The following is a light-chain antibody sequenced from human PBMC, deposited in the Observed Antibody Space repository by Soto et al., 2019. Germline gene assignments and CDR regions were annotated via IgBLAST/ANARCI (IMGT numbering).Light chain of an antibody. CDR1: ISNTGSNA. CDR3: ATCDDSRSAQGV. J-gene: IGLJ1*01. CDR2: SQN. V-gene: IGLV1-44*01. Sequence: VLTQPPSASGAPGLRVTISCSGSISNTGSNAVNWYQHLPGTAPKLLIYSQNQRPSGVPDRFSGSKSGTSASLAISGLQSEDETDYYCATCDDSRSAQGVFGTGTKVTVL.